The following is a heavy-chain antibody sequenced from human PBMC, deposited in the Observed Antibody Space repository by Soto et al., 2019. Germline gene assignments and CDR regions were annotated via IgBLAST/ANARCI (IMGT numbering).Heavy chain of an antibody. Sequence: SETLSLTCAVSGGSINAAGDSWNWIRQPPGGGLEWLGYIYHSGTFLYNPSLKTRLTMSLDRSNNQFSLTLNSVTAADTAVYYCARAQFYSGSGRYNNLMFDPWGQGTQVTVSS. V-gene: IGHV4-30-2*01. CDR2: IYHSGTF. CDR3: ARAQFYSGSGRYNNLMFDP. J-gene: IGHJ5*02. D-gene: IGHD3-10*01. CDR1: GGSINAAGDS.